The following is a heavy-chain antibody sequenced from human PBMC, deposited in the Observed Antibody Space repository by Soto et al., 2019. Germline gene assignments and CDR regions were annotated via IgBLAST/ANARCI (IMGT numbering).Heavy chain of an antibody. J-gene: IGHJ5*02. D-gene: IGHD3-10*01. Sequence: GGSLRLSCAASGFTFSSYAMTWVRQAPGKGLEWVSTISSSGASTYYADSVKGRFIISRDNSKNTLYLQMNSLRAEDTAIYYCALLQGWFDPWGQGALVTVS. CDR1: GFTFSSYA. V-gene: IGHV3-23*01. CDR2: ISSSGAST. CDR3: ALLQGWFDP.